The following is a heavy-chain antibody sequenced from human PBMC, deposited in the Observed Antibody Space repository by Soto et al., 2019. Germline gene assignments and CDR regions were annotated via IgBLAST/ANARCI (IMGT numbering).Heavy chain of an antibody. CDR1: GDSIIGTHW. Sequence: SETLSLTCAASGDSIIGTHWWSWVRRPPGKGLEFIGETHHSRGTNYNPSLRSRVTMSLDKSKNQLSLILYSVTAADTGVYYCARYSAASGTYYFDYWGQGTLVTVSS. J-gene: IGHJ4*01. CDR3: ARYSAASGTYYFDY. D-gene: IGHD6-13*01. V-gene: IGHV4-4*02. CDR2: THHSRGT.